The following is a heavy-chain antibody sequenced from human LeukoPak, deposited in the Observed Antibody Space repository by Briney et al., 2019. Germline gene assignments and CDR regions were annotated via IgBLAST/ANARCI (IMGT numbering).Heavy chain of an antibody. CDR3: ARWSDRYCSGGSCYSGDFDY. CDR1: GYSFTSYW. Sequence: GESLKISCKGSGYSFTSYWIGWVRQMPGKGLEWMGIIYPGDSDTRYSPSFQGQVTISADKSISTAYLQWSSLKASDTAMYYCARWSDRYCSGGSCYSGDFDYWGQGTLVTVSS. D-gene: IGHD2-15*01. J-gene: IGHJ4*02. CDR2: IYPGDSDT. V-gene: IGHV5-51*01.